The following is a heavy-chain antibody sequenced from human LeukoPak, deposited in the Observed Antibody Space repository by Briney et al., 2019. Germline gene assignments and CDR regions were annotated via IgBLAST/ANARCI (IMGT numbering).Heavy chain of an antibody. CDR3: ARQISSSWYYFDY. V-gene: IGHV4-61*01. CDR1: GGSVSSGSYY. D-gene: IGHD6-13*01. Sequence: SETLSLTCTVSGGSVSSGSYYWSWIRQPPGKGLEWIGYIYYSGSTNYNPSLKSRVTISVDTYKNQFSLKLSSVTAADTAVYYCARQISSSWYYFDYWGQGTLVTVSS. J-gene: IGHJ4*02. CDR2: IYYSGST.